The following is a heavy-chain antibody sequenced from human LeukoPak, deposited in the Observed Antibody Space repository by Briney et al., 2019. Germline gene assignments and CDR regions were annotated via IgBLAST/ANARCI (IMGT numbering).Heavy chain of an antibody. J-gene: IGHJ4*02. V-gene: IGHV4-30-4*01. CDR3: ARDYYDSGGYYFDY. D-gene: IGHD3-22*01. CDR1: GGSISSGDYY. Sequence: SRTLSLTCTVSGGSISSGDYYWSWIRQPPGKGLEWIGYIYYSGSTYYNPSLKSRVTISVDTSKNQFSLKLSSVTAADTAVYYCARDYYDSGGYYFDYWGQGTLVTVSS. CDR2: IYYSGST.